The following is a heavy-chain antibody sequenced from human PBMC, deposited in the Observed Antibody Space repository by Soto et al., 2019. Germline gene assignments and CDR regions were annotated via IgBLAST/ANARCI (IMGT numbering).Heavy chain of an antibody. J-gene: IGHJ4*02. CDR1: GGSISSGGFY. CDR3: ARFYDSSGYDHDY. CDR2: IYYSGST. Sequence: PSETLSLTCTVSGGSISSGGFYWSWIRQHPGRGLECIGYIYYSGSTYYYPSLKSRVTISVDTSKNQFSLKLSSVTAADTAVYYCARFYDSSGYDHDYWGQGTLVTVSS. V-gene: IGHV4-30-4*01. D-gene: IGHD3-22*01.